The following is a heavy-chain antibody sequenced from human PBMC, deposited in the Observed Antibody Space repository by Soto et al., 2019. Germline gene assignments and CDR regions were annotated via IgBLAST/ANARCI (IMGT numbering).Heavy chain of an antibody. Sequence: PGGSLRLSCAASGFTFSSYAMHWVRQAPGKGLEWVAVISYDGSNKYYADSVKGRFTISRDNSKNTLYLQMNSLRAEDTAVYYCARGGYCSGGSCYSGVHYYYGMDVWGQGTTVTVSS. CDR2: ISYDGSNK. V-gene: IGHV3-30-3*01. J-gene: IGHJ6*02. D-gene: IGHD2-15*01. CDR3: ARGGYCSGGSCYSGVHYYYGMDV. CDR1: GFTFSSYA.